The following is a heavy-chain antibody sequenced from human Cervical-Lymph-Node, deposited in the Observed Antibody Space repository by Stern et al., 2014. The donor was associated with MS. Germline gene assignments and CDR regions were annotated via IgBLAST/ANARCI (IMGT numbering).Heavy chain of an antibody. CDR3: ARDSGIYYFDS. D-gene: IGHD1-26*01. Sequence: VQLVESGPGLVKPSQTLSLTCTVSGDSISSGRYYWSWIRPLPGKGLEWIGYIHYSGITQYKPSLKSRVTISEDTSKNQFSLNLTSVTAADTAVYYCARDSGIYYFDSWGQGTLVTVSS. CDR2: IHYSGIT. V-gene: IGHV4-31*03. CDR1: GDSISSGRYY. J-gene: IGHJ4*02.